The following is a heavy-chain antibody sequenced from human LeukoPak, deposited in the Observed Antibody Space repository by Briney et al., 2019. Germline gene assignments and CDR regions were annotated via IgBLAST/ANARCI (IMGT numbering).Heavy chain of an antibody. J-gene: IGHJ5*02. Sequence: SETLSLTCAVSGYSISSGYYWGWIRQPPGTGLEWIGSIYHSGSTYYNPSLKSRVTISVDTSKNQFSLKLSSVTAADTAVHYCARDKYSSSWGGDWFDPWGQATLVTVSS. CDR1: GYSISSGYY. CDR2: IYHSGST. D-gene: IGHD6-13*01. CDR3: ARDKYSSSWGGDWFDP. V-gene: IGHV4-38-2*02.